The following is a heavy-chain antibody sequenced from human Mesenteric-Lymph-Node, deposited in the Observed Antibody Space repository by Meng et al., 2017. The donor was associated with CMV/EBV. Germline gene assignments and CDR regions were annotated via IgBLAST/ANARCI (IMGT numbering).Heavy chain of an antibody. J-gene: IGHJ4*02. D-gene: IGHD3-10*01. CDR3: ATREITFYSDSGDSRGDC. Sequence: SSSRCVWWSWVRQPPRKRLEWIADIFHSGCTHYNPSLQSRVTISVDKSKNQFSLRLSSVPAADTAVYYCATREITFYSDSGDSRGDCWGQGTLVTVSS. CDR1: SSSRCVW. CDR2: IFHSGCT. V-gene: IGHV4-4*02.